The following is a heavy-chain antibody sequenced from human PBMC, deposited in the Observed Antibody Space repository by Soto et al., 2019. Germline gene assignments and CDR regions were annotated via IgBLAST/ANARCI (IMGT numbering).Heavy chain of an antibody. V-gene: IGHV2-5*02. CDR1: GFSLSTSGVG. CDR2: IYWDDYK. Sequence: QITLKESGPTLVKPTQTLTLTCTFSGFSLSTSGVGVGWIRQPPGKALEWLALIYWDDYKRYSPSLKSRLTITTDTSKTQLVLTMTTMDPVDTATYYCAHSFPYSGYPYPDYYYGMDVWGQGTTVTVSS. J-gene: IGHJ6*02. CDR3: AHSFPYSGYPYPDYYYGMDV. D-gene: IGHD5-12*01.